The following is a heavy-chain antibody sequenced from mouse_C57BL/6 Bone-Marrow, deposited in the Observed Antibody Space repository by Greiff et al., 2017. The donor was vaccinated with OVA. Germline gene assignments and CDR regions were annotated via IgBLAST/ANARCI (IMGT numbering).Heavy chain of an antibody. CDR2: ISNGGGST. V-gene: IGHV5-12*01. Sequence: VQAVESGGGLVQPGGSLKLSCAASGFTFSDFYMYWIRQTPEKRLEWVAYISNGGGSTYYPDTVKGRFTISRDNAKNTLYLQMSRLKSEDTAMYYCARLDAMDYWGQGTSVTVSS. CDR1: GFTFSDFY. J-gene: IGHJ4*01. CDR3: ARLDAMDY.